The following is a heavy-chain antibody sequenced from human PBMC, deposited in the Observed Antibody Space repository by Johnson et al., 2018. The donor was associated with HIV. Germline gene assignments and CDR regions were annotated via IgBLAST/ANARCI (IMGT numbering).Heavy chain of an antibody. CDR1: GLTFSDYG. Sequence: QVQVVESGGGLVQPGRSVRLSCAASGLTFSDYGMHWVRQAPGKGPEWVAVISFDGNSEHYADSVKGRFTISRNNAKNSLYLQMNSLRVEDTAVYYCASADVFDIWGQGTVVTVSS. V-gene: IGHV3-30*04. CDR3: ASADVFDI. CDR2: ISFDGNSE. J-gene: IGHJ3*02.